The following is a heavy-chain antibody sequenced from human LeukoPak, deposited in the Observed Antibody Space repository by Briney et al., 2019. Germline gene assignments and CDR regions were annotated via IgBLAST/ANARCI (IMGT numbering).Heavy chain of an antibody. V-gene: IGHV4-39*02. D-gene: IGHD3-3*01. CDR2: IYDSGST. CDR3: AREPAWYYDFWSGYYFYYYGMDV. J-gene: IGHJ6*02. Sequence: SETLSLTCTVSGGSIRSSYYYWGWIRQPPGKGLEWIGSIYDSGSTYYNPSLKSRVTISVDTSKNQFSLKLNSVTAADTAVYYCAREPAWYYDFWSGYYFYYYGMDVWGQGTTVTVSS. CDR1: GGSIRSSYYY.